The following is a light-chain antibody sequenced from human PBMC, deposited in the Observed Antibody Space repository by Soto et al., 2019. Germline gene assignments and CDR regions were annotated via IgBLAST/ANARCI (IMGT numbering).Light chain of an antibody. CDR2: NKN. J-gene: IGLJ1*01. CDR3: QSYDSSLSGSYV. CDR1: SSNIGAGYD. V-gene: IGLV1-40*01. Sequence: QSVLTQPPSVSGAPGQRVTISCTESSSNIGAGYDVHWYQRLPGTAPKVLIYNKNTRPSGVPDRFSGSKSGTSASLAITGLQAEDEADYYCQSYDSSLSGSYVFGTGTKLTVL.